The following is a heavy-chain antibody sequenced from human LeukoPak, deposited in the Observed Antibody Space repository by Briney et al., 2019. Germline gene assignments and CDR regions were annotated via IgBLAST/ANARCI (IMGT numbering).Heavy chain of an antibody. Sequence: PSETLSLTCTVSGYSISSGYYWGWVRRPPGKGLEGIGSVFHSGSTYYNPSLKSRVTISVDTSKNQFSLKLSSVTAADTAVYYCARAFVTVTGTGFDYWGQGTLVTVSS. J-gene: IGHJ4*02. CDR2: VFHSGST. CDR1: GYSISSGYY. V-gene: IGHV4-38-2*02. CDR3: ARAFVTVTGTGFDY. D-gene: IGHD6-19*01.